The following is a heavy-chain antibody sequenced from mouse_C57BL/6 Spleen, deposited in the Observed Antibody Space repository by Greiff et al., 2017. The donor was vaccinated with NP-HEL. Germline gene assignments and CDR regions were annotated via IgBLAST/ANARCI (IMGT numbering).Heavy chain of an antibody. J-gene: IGHJ1*03. CDR1: GYTFTSYW. V-gene: IGHV1-52*01. D-gene: IGHD2-4*01. Sequence: VQLQQPGAELVRPGSSVKLSCKASGYTFTSYWMHWVKQRPIQGLEWIGNIDPSDSETHYNQKFKDKATLTVDKSSSTAYMQLSSLTAEDSAVYYCARGGGLRWYFDVWGTGTTVTVSS. CDR2: IDPSDSET. CDR3: ARGGGLRWYFDV.